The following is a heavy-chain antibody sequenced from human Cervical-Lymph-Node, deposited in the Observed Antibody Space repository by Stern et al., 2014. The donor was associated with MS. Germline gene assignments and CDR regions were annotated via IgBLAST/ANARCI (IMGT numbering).Heavy chain of an antibody. V-gene: IGHV3-7*01. J-gene: IGHJ4*02. CDR2: IKEDGTEK. CDR3: AVRFSGT. D-gene: IGHD1-26*01. CDR1: GFTFSRHW. Sequence: VQLVESGGGMVQPGGSLRLSCAASGFTFSRHWMTWVRQAPGKGLEWVANIKEDGTEKYYVDSVKGRFTISRDNAKNSLYLQMISLRAEDTAVYYCAVRFSGTWGRGTLVTVSS.